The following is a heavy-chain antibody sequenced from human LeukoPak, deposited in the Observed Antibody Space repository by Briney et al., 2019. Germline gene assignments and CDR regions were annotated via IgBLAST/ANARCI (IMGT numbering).Heavy chain of an antibody. J-gene: IGHJ4*02. CDR1: GFTFSSYA. CDR2: INGSGGST. CDR3: AKGGEGITIFGVVISPNDY. V-gene: IGHV3-23*01. D-gene: IGHD3-3*01. Sequence: PGGSLRLSCAASGFTFSSYAMSWVRQAPGKGLEWVSAINGSGGSTYYADSVKGRFTISRDNSKNTLYLQMNSLRAEDTAVYCCAKGGEGITIFGVVISPNDYWGQGTLVTVSS.